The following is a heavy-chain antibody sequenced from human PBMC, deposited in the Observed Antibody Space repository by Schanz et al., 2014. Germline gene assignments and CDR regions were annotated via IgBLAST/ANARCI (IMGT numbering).Heavy chain of an antibody. CDR3: AKCIGWYGRCAFDI. Sequence: EVQLVESGGGLIQPGGSLRLSCAASGFTVSSNYMSWVRQAPGKGLEWVAVIYSGGSTFYTDSVKGRFTISRDNSKNTLYLQMNSLIAENTVVDYCAKCIGWYGRCAFDIWGQGTMVTVSS. CDR2: IYSGGST. J-gene: IGHJ3*02. D-gene: IGHD6-19*01. V-gene: IGHV3-53*01. CDR1: GFTVSSNY.